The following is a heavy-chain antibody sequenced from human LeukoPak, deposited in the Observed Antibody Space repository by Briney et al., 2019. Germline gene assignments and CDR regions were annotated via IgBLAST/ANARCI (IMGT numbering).Heavy chain of an antibody. D-gene: IGHD4-17*01. J-gene: IGHJ4*02. CDR2: IKQDGSEK. CDR1: GFTFSSHW. CDR3: VRYRDGEYDY. Sequence: GGSLRLSCAGSGFTFSSHWMTWVRQAPGKGLEWVANIKQDGSEKYYVDSVKGRFTISRDNAKSSLYLEMSSLRAEDTAVYYCVRYRDGEYDYWGQGTLVTVSS. V-gene: IGHV3-7*01.